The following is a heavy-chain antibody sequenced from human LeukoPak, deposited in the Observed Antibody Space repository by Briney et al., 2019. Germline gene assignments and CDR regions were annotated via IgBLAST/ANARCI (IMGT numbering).Heavy chain of an antibody. J-gene: IGHJ4*02. CDR3: ARFVSGRLDY. CDR2: TYYRSKWSN. D-gene: IGHD6-19*01. Sequence: SQTPSLTCAISGDSVSSNSATWDWIRQSPSRGLEWLGRTYYRSKWSNEYELSVKSRIIIDPDTSKNQFSLQLNSVTPEDTAIYYCARFVSGRLDYWGQGSLVTVSS. CDR1: GDSVSSNSAT. V-gene: IGHV6-1*01.